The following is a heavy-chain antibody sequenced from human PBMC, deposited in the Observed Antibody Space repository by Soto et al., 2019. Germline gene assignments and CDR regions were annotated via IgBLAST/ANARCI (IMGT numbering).Heavy chain of an antibody. CDR3: ARDPAP. J-gene: IGHJ5*02. CDR1: GGSITRGGYY. Sequence: SETLSLTCTVSGGSITRGGYYWSWIRQHPGKGLEWIGYIYNSGTTYYNPSLKSRVTISVDTSKNQFSLKLTSVTAADTAVYYCARDPAPWGQGTMVTVS. V-gene: IGHV4-31*03. CDR2: IYNSGTT.